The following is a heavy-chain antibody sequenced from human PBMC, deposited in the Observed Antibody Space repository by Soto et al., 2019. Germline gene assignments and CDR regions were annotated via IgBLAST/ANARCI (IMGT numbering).Heavy chain of an antibody. D-gene: IGHD3-22*01. Sequence: EVQLLESGGGLVQPGGSLRLSCAASGVTFSSYAMSWVRQAPGKGLEWVSAISGSGGSTYYADSVKGRFTISRDNSKNTLYLQMNSLRAEDTAVYYCAKIRDDSSGYYYGGYFDYWGQGTLVTVSS. CDR3: AKIRDDSSGYYYGGYFDY. V-gene: IGHV3-23*01. CDR1: GVTFSSYA. J-gene: IGHJ4*02. CDR2: ISGSGGST.